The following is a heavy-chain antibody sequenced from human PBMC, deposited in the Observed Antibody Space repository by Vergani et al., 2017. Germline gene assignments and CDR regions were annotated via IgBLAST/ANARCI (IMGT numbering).Heavy chain of an antibody. CDR1: GYTFTGYY. CDR3: ARLEGDLGLLVRFDP. D-gene: IGHD6-13*01. V-gene: IGHV1-2*02. J-gene: IGHJ5*02. CDR2: INPNSGGT. Sequence: QVQLVQSGAEVKKPGASVKVSCKASGYTFTGYYMHWVRQAPGQGLEWMGWINPNSGGTNYAQKFQGRVTMTRDTSICTAYMELSRLRSDDTAVYYCARLEGDLGLLVRFDPWGQGTLVTVSS.